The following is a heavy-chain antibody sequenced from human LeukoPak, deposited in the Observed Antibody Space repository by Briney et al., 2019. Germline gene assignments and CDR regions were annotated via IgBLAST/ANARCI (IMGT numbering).Heavy chain of an antibody. CDR2: IRYDGSNK. CDR3: AKPSRRYDILTGYEDYYYYYMDV. J-gene: IGHJ6*03. CDR1: GFTFSSYG. V-gene: IGHV3-30*02. D-gene: IGHD3-9*01. Sequence: GGSLRLSCAASGFTFSSYGMHWVRQAPGKGLEWVAFIRYDGSNKKYADSVKGRFTISRDNSKNTLYLQMNSLRAEDTAVYYCAKPSRRYDILTGYEDYYYYYMDVWSKGTTVTVSS.